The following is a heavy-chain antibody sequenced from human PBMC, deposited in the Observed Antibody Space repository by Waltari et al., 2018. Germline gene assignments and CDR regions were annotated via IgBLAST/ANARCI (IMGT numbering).Heavy chain of an antibody. D-gene: IGHD1-26*01. Sequence: EVQLVESGGGLVQPGGSLRLFCAASGFTFRNYERNWVRQAPGKGLEWVSYISSGASTIFYADSVKCRFTISRDNAKNSVYLQMNSLRADDTAIYYCARGEGGANEYWGQGTLVTVSS. V-gene: IGHV3-48*03. CDR2: ISSGASTI. CDR3: ARGEGGANEY. CDR1: GFTFRNYE. J-gene: IGHJ4*01.